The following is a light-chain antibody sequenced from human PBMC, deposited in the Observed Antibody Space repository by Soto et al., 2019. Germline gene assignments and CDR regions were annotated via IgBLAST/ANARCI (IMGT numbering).Light chain of an antibody. CDR1: QSVNSNF. Sequence: EIVLTQSPGTLSLSPGERATLSCRASQSVNSNFLGWYQQKPGQPPRLLIYGASSRATGIPDRFSGSGSGTDFTLIISRLEPEDSAVYYCQQYSSSPFTFGPGTKVD. V-gene: IGKV3-20*01. CDR3: QQYSSSPFT. CDR2: GAS. J-gene: IGKJ3*01.